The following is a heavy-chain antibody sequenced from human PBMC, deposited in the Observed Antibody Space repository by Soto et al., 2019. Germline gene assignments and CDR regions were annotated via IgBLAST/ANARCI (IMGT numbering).Heavy chain of an antibody. Sequence: SETLSLTCTVSGASMGRYYWSWIRQSPGKGLEWIGYITDTETTNYSPSLRSRVTISLEASKSQFSLTLSSVTAADTAVYYCARVDYYGAGTYIFDYWGPGTLVTVS. CDR1: GASMGRYY. CDR3: ARVDYYGAGTYIFDY. J-gene: IGHJ4*02. V-gene: IGHV4-59*01. D-gene: IGHD3-10*01. CDR2: ITDTETT.